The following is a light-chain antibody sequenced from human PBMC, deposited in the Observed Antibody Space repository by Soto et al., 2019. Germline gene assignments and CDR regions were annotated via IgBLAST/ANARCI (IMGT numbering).Light chain of an antibody. CDR2: DAS. CDR1: QSVGSY. Sequence: EIVLTQSPATLSLSPGERATLSCRASQSVGSYLAWYQQKPGQAPRLLIYDASNRATGIPARFSGSGSGTDFTLTISSLEPEDFAVYSCQQRSNWPYTFGQGTKLEIK. V-gene: IGKV3-11*01. CDR3: QQRSNWPYT. J-gene: IGKJ2*01.